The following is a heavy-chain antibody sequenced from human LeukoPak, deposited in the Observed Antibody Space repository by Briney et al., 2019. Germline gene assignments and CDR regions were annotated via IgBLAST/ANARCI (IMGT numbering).Heavy chain of an antibody. D-gene: IGHD3-10*01. J-gene: IGHJ5*02. CDR3: ARHALVRGVIITTSWFDP. CDR2: IYYSGST. Sequence: SETLSLTCTVSGGSISSYYWSWIRQPPRKGLEWIGYIYYSGSTNYNPSLKSRVTISVDTSKNQFSLKLSSVTAADTAVYYCARHALVRGVIITTSWFDPWGQGTLVTVSS. V-gene: IGHV4-59*08. CDR1: GGSISSYY.